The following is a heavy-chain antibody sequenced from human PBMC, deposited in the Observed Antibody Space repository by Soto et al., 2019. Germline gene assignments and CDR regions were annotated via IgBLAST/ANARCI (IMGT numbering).Heavy chain of an antibody. CDR1: GITFSSYS. CDR3: AREGGNLNWFDP. D-gene: IGHD1-26*01. CDR2: ISSSSSTI. Sequence: GGSLRLSCGPSGITFSSYSMNWVRQAPGKGLEWVSYISSSSSTIYYADSVKGRFTISRDNAKNSLYLQMNSLRDEDTAVYYCAREGGNLNWFDPWGQGTLVTVSS. V-gene: IGHV3-48*02. J-gene: IGHJ5*02.